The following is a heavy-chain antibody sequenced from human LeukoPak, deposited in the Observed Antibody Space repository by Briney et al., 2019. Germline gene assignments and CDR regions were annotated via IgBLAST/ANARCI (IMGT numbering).Heavy chain of an antibody. V-gene: IGHV3-48*03. D-gene: IGHD3-10*01. CDR1: GFTFSSYE. J-gene: IGHJ4*02. Sequence: GGSLRLSCAASGFTFSSYEMNWVRQAPGKGMEWVSYISSSGSPMYYADSVKGRFTISRDNAKNSLYLQMNSLRAEDTAVYYCARVGGYGSGSYCNYWGQGTLVTVSS. CDR2: ISSSGSPM. CDR3: ARVGGYGSGSYCNY.